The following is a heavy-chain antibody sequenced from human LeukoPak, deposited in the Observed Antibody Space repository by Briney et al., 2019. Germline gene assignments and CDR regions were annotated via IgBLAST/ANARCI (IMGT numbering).Heavy chain of an antibody. CDR2: ISTSGSTI. Sequence: GGSLRLFCAASGFTFSDYYMSWIRQAPGKGLEWVSYISTSGSTIYYADSVKGRLTISRDNAKNSLYLQTNSLRAEDTAVYYCARDRSYYESSNYYQRLDYWGQGTLVTVSS. CDR3: ARDRSYYESSNYYQRLDY. D-gene: IGHD3-22*01. V-gene: IGHV3-11*01. CDR1: GFTFSDYY. J-gene: IGHJ4*02.